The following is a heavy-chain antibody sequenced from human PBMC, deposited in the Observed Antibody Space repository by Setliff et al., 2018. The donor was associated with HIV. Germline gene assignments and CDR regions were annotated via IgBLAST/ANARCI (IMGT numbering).Heavy chain of an antibody. Sequence: PSETLSLTCTVSGGSISSGGYYWSWIRQLPGKGLECIGYIYYSGSTYSNPSLKSLVTISVDTSKNQFTLKLSSVTAADTAVYYCARSPLNYYDKSDAFDIWGQGTMVTVSS. CDR2: IYYSGST. V-gene: IGHV4-31*01. J-gene: IGHJ3*02. CDR1: GGSISSGGYY. CDR3: ARSPLNYYDKSDAFDI. D-gene: IGHD3-22*01.